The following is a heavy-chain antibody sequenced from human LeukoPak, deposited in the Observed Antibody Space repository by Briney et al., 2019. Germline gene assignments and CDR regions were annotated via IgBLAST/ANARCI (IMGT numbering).Heavy chain of an antibody. CDR1: GFTFSSYS. CDR3: ARDARRDGYNPFDY. V-gene: IGHV3-21*01. D-gene: IGHD5-24*01. J-gene: IGHJ4*02. CDR2: ISSSSSYI. Sequence: GGSLRLSCAASGFTFSSYSMNWVRQAPGKGLEWVSSISSSSSYIYYADSVKGRFTISRDNAKNSLYLQTNSLRAEDTAVYYCARDARRDGYNPFDYWGQGTLVTDSS.